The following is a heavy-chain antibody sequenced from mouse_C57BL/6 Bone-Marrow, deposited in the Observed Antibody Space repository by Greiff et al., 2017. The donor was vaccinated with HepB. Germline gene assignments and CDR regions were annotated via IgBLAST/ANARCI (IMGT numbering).Heavy chain of an antibody. CDR3: ARKDIMGVMTEYFDY. V-gene: IGHV8-12*01. Sequence: ESGPGILQSSQTLSLTCSFSGFSLSTSGMGVSWIRQPSGKGLEWLAHIYWDDVKSYNPSLKSRLTISKVTSKNQVFLKITSVYTADTATYYCARKDIMGVMTEYFDYWGQGTTLTVSS. CDR1: GFSLSTSGMG. J-gene: IGHJ2*01. D-gene: IGHD1-1*02. CDR2: IYWDDVK.